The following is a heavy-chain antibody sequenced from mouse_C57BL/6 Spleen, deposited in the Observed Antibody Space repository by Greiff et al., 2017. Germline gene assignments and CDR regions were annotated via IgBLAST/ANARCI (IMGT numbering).Heavy chain of an antibody. V-gene: IGHV5-17*01. CDR2: ISSGSSTI. Sequence: EVHLVESGGGLVKPGGSLKLSCAASGFTFSDYGMHWVRQAPEKGLEWVAYISSGSSTIYYADTVKGRFTISRDNAKNTLFLQRTSLRSEDTAMYYCARSTTVVKSRAMDYWGQGTSVTVSS. CDR1: GFTFSDYG. J-gene: IGHJ4*01. D-gene: IGHD1-1*01. CDR3: ARSTTVVKSRAMDY.